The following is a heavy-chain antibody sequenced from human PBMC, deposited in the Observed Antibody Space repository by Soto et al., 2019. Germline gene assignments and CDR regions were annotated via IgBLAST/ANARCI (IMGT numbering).Heavy chain of an antibody. CDR1: GYSFTSYW. V-gene: IGHV5-51*01. D-gene: IGHD6-13*01. CDR2: IYPGDSDT. CDR3: ARNNYYSSSWLPHHRYYYYGMDV. Sequence: GDSLKISCKGSGYSFTSYWIGWVRQMPGKGLEWMGIIYPGDSDTRYSPSFQGQVTISADKSISTAYLQWSSLKASDTAMYYCARNNYYSSSWLPHHRYYYYGMDVWGQGTTVTVSS. J-gene: IGHJ6*02.